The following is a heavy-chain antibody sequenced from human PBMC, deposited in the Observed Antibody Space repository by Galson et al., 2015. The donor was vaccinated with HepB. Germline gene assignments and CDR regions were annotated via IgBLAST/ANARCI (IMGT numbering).Heavy chain of an antibody. Sequence: SLRLSCAASGFTVSSNYMSWVRQAPGKGLEWVSIIYSDGTTYYADSVKGRFTISRDSSKNTLYLQMNSLRAEDTAVYYCARDLYDFWSGYAFDIWGQGTMVTVSS. CDR3: ARDLYDFWSGYAFDI. D-gene: IGHD3-3*01. CDR1: GFTVSSNY. J-gene: IGHJ3*02. V-gene: IGHV3-53*01. CDR2: IYSDGTT.